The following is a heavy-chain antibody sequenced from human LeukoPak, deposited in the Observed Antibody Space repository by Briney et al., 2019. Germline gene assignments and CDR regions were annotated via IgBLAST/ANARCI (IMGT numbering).Heavy chain of an antibody. CDR1: GGSFSGYY. CDR2: INHSGST. V-gene: IGHV4-34*01. Sequence: PSETLSLTCAVYGGSFSGYYWSWIRQPPGKGLEWIGEINHSGSTNYNPSLKSRVTISVDTSKNQFSLKLSSVTAADTAVYYCARDERSDTSGWHLGYWGQGTLVTVSS. D-gene: IGHD6-19*01. J-gene: IGHJ4*02. CDR3: ARDERSDTSGWHLGY.